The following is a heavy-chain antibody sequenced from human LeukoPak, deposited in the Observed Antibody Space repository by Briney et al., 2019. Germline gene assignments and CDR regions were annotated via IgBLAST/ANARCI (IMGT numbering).Heavy chain of an antibody. V-gene: IGHV2-5*02. D-gene: IGHD3-9*01. CDR2: IYWDDDK. J-gene: IGHJ4*02. CDR3: AHSGRRHGSFDWYLDY. Sequence: SGPTLVNPTQTLTLTCTFSGFSLSTSGVSVGWIRQPPGKALEWLALIYWDDDKRYSPSLKSRLTITKDTSTNQVVLTMTNMDPVDTATYYCAHSGRRHGSFDWYLDYWGQGALVTVSS. CDR1: GFSLSTSGVS.